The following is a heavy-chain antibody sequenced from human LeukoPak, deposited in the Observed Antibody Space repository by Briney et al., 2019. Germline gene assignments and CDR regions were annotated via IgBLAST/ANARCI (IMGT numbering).Heavy chain of an antibody. V-gene: IGHV3-48*03. Sequence: GGSLRLSCAASGFTFSSYEMNWVRQAPGKGLEWVSYISSSGSTIYYADSVKGRFTISRDNAKNSLYLQMNSLRIEDTALYYCATERLKYFDYWGQGTLVTVSS. J-gene: IGHJ4*02. CDR1: GFTFSSYE. CDR3: ATERLKYFDY. CDR2: ISSSGSTI.